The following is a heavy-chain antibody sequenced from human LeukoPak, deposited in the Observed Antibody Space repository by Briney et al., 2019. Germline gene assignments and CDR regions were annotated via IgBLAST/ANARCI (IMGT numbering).Heavy chain of an antibody. CDR2: IIPIFGTA. CDR3: ARGSTVNGNWFDP. CDR1: GGTFSNYI. J-gene: IGHJ5*02. D-gene: IGHD4-17*01. Sequence: GASVKVSCKASGGTFSNYIISWVRQAPGQGLEWMGEIIPIFGTANYAQKLQGRATITADGSTRTAYMELSSLRSEDTAVYYCARGSTVNGNWFDPWGQGTLVTVSS. V-gene: IGHV1-69*13.